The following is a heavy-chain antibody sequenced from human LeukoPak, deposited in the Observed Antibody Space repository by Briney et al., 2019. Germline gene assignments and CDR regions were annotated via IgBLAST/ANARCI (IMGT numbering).Heavy chain of an antibody. CDR2: MYNSGST. Sequence: SETLSLTCTVSGGSISGSYWSLIRQPPGKGLEWIAYMYNSGSTNYNPSPKSRVTISIDTSKNQFSLKLSSLTAADTAIYYCARGIESYGDYGYWGQGILVTVSS. V-gene: IGHV4-59*01. D-gene: IGHD4-17*01. CDR1: GGSISGSY. J-gene: IGHJ4*02. CDR3: ARGIESYGDYGY.